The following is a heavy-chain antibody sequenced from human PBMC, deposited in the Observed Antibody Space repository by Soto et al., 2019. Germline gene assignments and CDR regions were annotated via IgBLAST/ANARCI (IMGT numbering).Heavy chain of an antibody. Sequence: EVQLVESGGGLVKPGESLRLSCVASGFGLSNYYMNWIRQAPGEGLEWVSSISSSGSHTFYTDSVKGRFTISRDNAKNSRYLQMNYLRADDTAVYYCAGTFDSLDYWGQGVLVTVSS. CDR3: AGTFDSLDY. J-gene: IGHJ4*02. V-gene: IGHV3-21*01. CDR2: ISSSGSHT. D-gene: IGHD3-22*01. CDR1: GFGLSNYY.